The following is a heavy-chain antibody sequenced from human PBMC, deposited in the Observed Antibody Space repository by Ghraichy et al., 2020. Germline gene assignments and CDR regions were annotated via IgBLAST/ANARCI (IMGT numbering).Heavy chain of an antibody. CDR3: ARGSKVVRFYYYDGMDV. Sequence: GESLNISCVGSGFTLSSYSMNWVRQSPGKGLEWIAYITSSSRTISYADSVKGRFTISRDNAQNSLYLQMSSLRDEDTAVYYCARGSKVVRFYYYDGMDVWGQGTTVTVSS. J-gene: IGHJ6*02. D-gene: IGHD4-23*01. CDR1: GFTLSSYS. CDR2: ITSSSRTI. V-gene: IGHV3-48*02.